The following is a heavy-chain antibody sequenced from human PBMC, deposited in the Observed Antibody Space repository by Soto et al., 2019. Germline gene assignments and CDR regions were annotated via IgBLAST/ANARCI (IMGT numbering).Heavy chain of an antibody. CDR3: ARHYGYEAFDY. CDR2: FYYSGST. J-gene: IGHJ4*02. D-gene: IGHD5-18*01. V-gene: IGHV4-39*01. Sequence: QLQLQESGPGLVKPSETLSLTCTVSGGSISSSSYYWGWIRQPPGKGLEWIGSFYYSGSTYYNPSLKSRVTISVDTPKNQFSLKLSSVTAADTAVYYCARHYGYEAFDYWGQGTLVTVSS. CDR1: GGSISSSSYY.